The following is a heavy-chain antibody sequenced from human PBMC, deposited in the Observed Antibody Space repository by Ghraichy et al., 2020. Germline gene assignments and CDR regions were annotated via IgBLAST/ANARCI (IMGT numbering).Heavy chain of an antibody. D-gene: IGHD3-10*01. Sequence: GGSLRLSCAASGFTFSGSTLHWVRQAAGRGLEWVGRIRSKANGYATSYDESVKGRFTISRDDSKNTAYLQMDSLKTEDTALYYCTRQKSVRGVDLYGMDVWGQGTTVTVSS. CDR3: TRQKSVRGVDLYGMDV. CDR2: IRSKANGYAT. CDR1: GFTFSGST. V-gene: IGHV3-73*01. J-gene: IGHJ6*02.